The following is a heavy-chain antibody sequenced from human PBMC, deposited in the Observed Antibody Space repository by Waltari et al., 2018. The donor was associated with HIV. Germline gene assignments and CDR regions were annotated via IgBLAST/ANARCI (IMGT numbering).Heavy chain of an antibody. Sequence: QVQLVQSGSELKKPGASVKVSCKASGYTFSTYGVNWVRQAPGQGLEWMGWINTKNGNPTYGQGFTGRFVFSLDTSVSTTYLKINSLKAEDTAVYYCARTGIAGAGVYFQYWGQGTLVTVSS. CDR3: ARTGIAGAGVYFQY. D-gene: IGHD6-13*01. CDR1: GYTFSTYG. J-gene: IGHJ1*01. V-gene: IGHV7-4-1*02. CDR2: INTKNGNP.